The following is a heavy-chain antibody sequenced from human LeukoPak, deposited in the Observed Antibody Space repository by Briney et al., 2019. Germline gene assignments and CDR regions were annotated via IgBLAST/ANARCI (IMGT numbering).Heavy chain of an antibody. CDR2: INPNSGGT. Sequence: GASVEVSCKASGYTFTSYGISWVRQAPGQGLEWMGWINPNSGGTNYAQKFQGRVTMTRDTSISTAYMELSRLRSDDTAVYYCARGVAVAGTDYWGQGTLVTVSS. J-gene: IGHJ4*02. V-gene: IGHV1-2*02. D-gene: IGHD6-19*01. CDR3: ARGVAVAGTDY. CDR1: GYTFTSYG.